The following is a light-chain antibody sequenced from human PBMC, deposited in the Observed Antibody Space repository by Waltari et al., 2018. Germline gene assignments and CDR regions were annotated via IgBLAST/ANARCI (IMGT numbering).Light chain of an antibody. V-gene: IGLV2-23*02. J-gene: IGLJ1*01. CDR1: STNVGGYNL. CDR2: GVS. CDR3: LSYSGRSDYV. Sequence: QSALTQPASVSGSPGQAITISCTGTSTNVGGYNLVSWYRQYQGKAPELMIFGVSERPSGISNRLSGSKAGNTATLTISGLQAEDEADYYCLSYSGRSDYVFGTGTRV.